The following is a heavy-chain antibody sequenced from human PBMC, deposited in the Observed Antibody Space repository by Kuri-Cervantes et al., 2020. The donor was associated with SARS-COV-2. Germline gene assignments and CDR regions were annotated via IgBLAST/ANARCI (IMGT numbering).Heavy chain of an antibody. CDR1: GFTLNYSG. V-gene: IGHV3-23*01. J-gene: IGHJ4*02. CDR3: AKLFGVVVAGTLDY. D-gene: IGHD2-15*01. Sequence: LSLTCAASGFTLNYSGMNWVRQAPGKGLEWVSGLGGSGDVTYYADSVKGRFTISRDNSKNTLYLQMNSLRAEDTAIYYCAKLFGVVVAGTLDYWGQGALVTVSS. CDR2: LGGSGDVT.